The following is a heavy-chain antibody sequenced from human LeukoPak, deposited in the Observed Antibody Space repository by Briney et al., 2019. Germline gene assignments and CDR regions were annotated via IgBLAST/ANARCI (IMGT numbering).Heavy chain of an antibody. J-gene: IGHJ4*02. CDR2: ININGGST. Sequence: GGSLRLFCSASGFTFSSYVMHWVRQAPGKGLEYVSAININGGSTYYADSVKGRFTISRDNSKNTLYLQMSSLRPEDTAVYYCLKPYDYWGQGTLVTVSS. CDR3: LKPYDY. V-gene: IGHV3-64D*09. CDR1: GFTFSSYV.